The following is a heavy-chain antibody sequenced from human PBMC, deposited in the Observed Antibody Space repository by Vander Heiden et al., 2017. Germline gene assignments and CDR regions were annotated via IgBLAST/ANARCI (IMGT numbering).Heavy chain of an antibody. CDR3: AKGKDLHCSSTSCYAGAYYYYGMDV. V-gene: IGHV3-23*01. J-gene: IGHJ6*02. CDR2: ISGSGGST. D-gene: IGHD2-2*01. Sequence: EVQLLESGGGLVQPGGSLRFSCAASGSTFTSYAMSRARQAPGKGLEWVSAISGSGGSTYYADSVKGRFTISRDNSKNTLYLQMNSLRAEDTAVYYCAKGKDLHCSSTSCYAGAYYYYGMDVWGQGTTVTVFS. CDR1: GSTFTSYA.